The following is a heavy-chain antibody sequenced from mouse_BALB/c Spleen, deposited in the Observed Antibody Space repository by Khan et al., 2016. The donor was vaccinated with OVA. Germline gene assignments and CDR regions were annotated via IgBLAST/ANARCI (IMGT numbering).Heavy chain of an antibody. D-gene: IGHD1-1*01. Sequence: EVQLQESGPGLVKPSQSLSLTCTVTGYSITSDYAWNWIRQFPGNKLEWMGYISYSGRTSYNPSLKSRISITRDTSKNQFFLQLNSVTTEDTATYYCASTVTVTTVVATDFDCWGQGTTLTVSS. CDR3: ASTVTVTTVVATDFDC. CDR2: ISYSGRT. V-gene: IGHV3-2*02. J-gene: IGHJ2*01. CDR1: GYSITSDYA.